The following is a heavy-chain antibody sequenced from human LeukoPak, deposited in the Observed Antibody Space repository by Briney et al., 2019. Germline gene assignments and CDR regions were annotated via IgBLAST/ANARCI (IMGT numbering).Heavy chain of an antibody. CDR1: GGSFSGYY. J-gene: IGHJ6*03. CDR3: ARGLRQQLRTYNYYMDV. Sequence: SETLSLTCAVYGGSFSGYYWSWIRQPPGKGLEWIGEINHSGSTNYNPSLKSRVTISVDTSKNQFSLKLSSVTAADTAVYYCARGLRQQLRTYNYYMDVWGKGTTVSVSS. D-gene: IGHD6-13*01. V-gene: IGHV4-34*01. CDR2: INHSGST.